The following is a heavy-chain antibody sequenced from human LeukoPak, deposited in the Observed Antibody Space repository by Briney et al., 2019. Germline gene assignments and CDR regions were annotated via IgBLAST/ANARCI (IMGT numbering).Heavy chain of an antibody. Sequence: SVKVSCKASGGTFSSYAISWVRQAPGQGLEWMGGIIPIFGTANYAQKFQGRVTITADKSTSTAYMELSSLRSEDTAVYYCARDGILWFGELSWFDPWGQGTLVTVSS. CDR2: IIPIFGTA. CDR1: GGTFSSYA. D-gene: IGHD3-10*01. CDR3: ARDGILWFGELSWFDP. J-gene: IGHJ5*02. V-gene: IGHV1-69*06.